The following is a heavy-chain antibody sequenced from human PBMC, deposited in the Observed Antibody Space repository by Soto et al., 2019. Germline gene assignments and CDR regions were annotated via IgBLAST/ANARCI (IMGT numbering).Heavy chain of an antibody. CDR3: ARDRTVNCFDY. D-gene: IGHD2-21*02. Sequence: SETLSLTCIVSGGSISSGGYYWSWIRQHPGKGLEWIGHISYSGSTYYNPSLKSRVTMSVDTSKNQFSLKLSSVTAADTAVYYYARDRTVNCFDYWGQGTLVTVSS. V-gene: IGHV4-31*03. J-gene: IGHJ4*02. CDR1: GGSISSGGYY. CDR2: ISYSGST.